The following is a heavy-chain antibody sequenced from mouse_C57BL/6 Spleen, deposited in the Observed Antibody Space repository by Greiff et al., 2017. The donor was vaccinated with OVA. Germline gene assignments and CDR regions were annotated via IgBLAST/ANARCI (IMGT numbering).Heavy chain of an antibody. CDR1: GFTFSSYG. CDR3: ARQGDGSSPFAY. CDR2: ISSGGSYT. J-gene: IGHJ3*01. V-gene: IGHV5-6*01. D-gene: IGHD1-1*01. Sequence: EVQLQESGGDLVKPGGSLKLSCAASGFTFSSYGMSWVRQTPDKRLEWVATISSGGSYTYYPDSVKGRFTISRDNAKNTLYLQMSSLKSEDTAMYYCARQGDGSSPFAYWGQGTLVTVSA.